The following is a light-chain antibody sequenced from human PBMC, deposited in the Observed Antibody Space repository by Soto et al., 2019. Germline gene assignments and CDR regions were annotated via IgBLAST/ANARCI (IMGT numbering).Light chain of an antibody. CDR2: GVS. J-gene: IGKJ3*01. CDR1: QSVTSNY. CDR3: HQYDDGPYT. V-gene: IGKV3-20*01. Sequence: EVVMTQSPATLSVSPGERATLSCRASQSVTSNYLAWYQQKPGQAPRLLIYGVSSRATGVPDRFSGSGSGTDFTLTISRLEPEDFAVYYCHQYDDGPYTFGPGTKVDL.